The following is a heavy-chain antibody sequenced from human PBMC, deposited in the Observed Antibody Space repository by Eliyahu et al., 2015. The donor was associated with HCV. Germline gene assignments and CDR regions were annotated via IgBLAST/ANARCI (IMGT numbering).Heavy chain of an antibody. CDR3: ASGGGGIAVAGTGGWFDP. J-gene: IGHJ5*02. D-gene: IGHD6-19*01. CDR1: GGSITTYS. Sequence: QVQLQESGPGLVKPSETLSLTCTVSGGSITTYSWSWIRQPPGKGLEWIGYIHYSGSTNYSPSLKSRVTISLDTSKNQFSLNLTSVTAADTAVYYCASGGGGIAVAGTGGWFDPWGQGTLVTVSS. CDR2: IHYSGST. V-gene: IGHV4-59*01.